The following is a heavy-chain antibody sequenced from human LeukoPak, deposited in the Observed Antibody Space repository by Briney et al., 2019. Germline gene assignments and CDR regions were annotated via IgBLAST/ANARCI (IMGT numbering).Heavy chain of an antibody. CDR2: ISAYNGNT. V-gene: IGHV1-18*01. Sequence: ASVKVSCKASGYTFTSYGISWMRQAPGQGLEWMGWISAYNGNTNYAQKLQGRVTMTTDTSTSTAYMELSSLRSEDTAVYYCARGGPDPKYYYDSSGSPYYYYYMDVWGKGTTVTVSS. D-gene: IGHD3-22*01. CDR1: GYTFTSYG. J-gene: IGHJ6*03. CDR3: ARGGPDPKYYYDSSGSPYYYYYMDV.